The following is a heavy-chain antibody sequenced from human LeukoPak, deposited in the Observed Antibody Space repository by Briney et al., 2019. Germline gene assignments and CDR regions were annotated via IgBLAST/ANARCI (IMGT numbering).Heavy chain of an antibody. V-gene: IGHV1-69*13. D-gene: IGHD6-19*01. Sequence: SVKVSCKASGGTFSSYAISWVRQAPGQGLEWMGGIIPIFGTANYAQKFQGRVTITADESTSAAYMERSSLRSEDTAVYYCARGGEGDSSGWFYYFDYWGQGTLVTVSS. CDR3: ARGGEGDSSGWFYYFDY. CDR1: GGTFSSYA. CDR2: IIPIFGTA. J-gene: IGHJ4*02.